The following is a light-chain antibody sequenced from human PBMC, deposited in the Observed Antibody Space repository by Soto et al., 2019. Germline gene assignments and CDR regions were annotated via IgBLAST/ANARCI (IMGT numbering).Light chain of an antibody. CDR2: DVS. V-gene: IGLV2-14*01. Sequence: QSVLAQAAPLSWRPRKGISHSCIWSNSDVGGYAYVSWYQQHPGKAPKLMIYDVSNRPSGVSDRFSGSKSGNTASLTISGLQAEDEADYYCSSYTSSSTLVFGTGTKVTVL. CDR1: NSDVGGYAY. CDR3: SSYTSSSTLV. J-gene: IGLJ1*01.